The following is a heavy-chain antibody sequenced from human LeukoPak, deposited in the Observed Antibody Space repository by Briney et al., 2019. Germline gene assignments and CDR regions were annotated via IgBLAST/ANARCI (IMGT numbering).Heavy chain of an antibody. CDR3: ARDAGYDRFDY. V-gene: IGHV3-7*05. D-gene: IGHD3-22*01. CDR2: INEDGSAQ. Sequence: GGSLRLSCADSGFTFSRSWMTWVRQAPGKGLEWVANINEDGSAQDYVDSVKGRFTISRDNPKSTLYLEMNSLRAEDTAVYYCARDAGYDRFDYWGQGTLFTVSS. J-gene: IGHJ4*02. CDR1: GFTFSRSW.